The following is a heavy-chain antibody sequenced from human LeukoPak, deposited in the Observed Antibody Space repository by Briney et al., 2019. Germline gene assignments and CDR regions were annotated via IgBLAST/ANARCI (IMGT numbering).Heavy chain of an antibody. J-gene: IGHJ4*02. Sequence: PSETLSLTCTVSGGSISSYYWSWIRQPPGKGLEWIGYIYYSGSTNYNPSPKSRVTISVDTSKNQFSLKLSSVTAADTAVYYCARRENLYSSSYDYWGQGTLVTVSS. V-gene: IGHV4-59*01. CDR2: IYYSGST. CDR3: ARRENLYSSSYDY. D-gene: IGHD6-13*01. CDR1: GGSISSYY.